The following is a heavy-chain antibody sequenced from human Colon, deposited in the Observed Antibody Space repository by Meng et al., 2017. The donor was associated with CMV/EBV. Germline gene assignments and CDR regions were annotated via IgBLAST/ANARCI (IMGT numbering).Heavy chain of an antibody. CDR2: IKQDGSEK. Sequence: GGSLRLSCAASGFPFSTYWMTWVRQAPGKGLEWVANIKQDGSEKYYADSVKGRFTISRDNAKNSLYLQMNSLRAEDTAVYYCARCIVAIPGSDWGQGTLVTVSS. CDR3: ARCIVAIPGSD. D-gene: IGHD6-13*01. V-gene: IGHV3-7*01. CDR1: GFPFSTYW. J-gene: IGHJ4*02.